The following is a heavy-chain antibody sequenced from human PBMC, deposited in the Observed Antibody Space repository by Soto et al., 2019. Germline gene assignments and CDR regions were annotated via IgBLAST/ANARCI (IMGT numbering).Heavy chain of an antibody. V-gene: IGHV2-5*01. CDR3: APSRRSSGDAFDF. CDR2: IYWNDDE. Sequence: QITLKESGPALVKPTQTLTLTCTFSGFSLTTSGVGVGWIRQPPGKALEWLALIYWNDDERYSPSLRSRLTITKDTSKNHVVITMNNMDAVDTATYYCAPSRRSSGDAFDFWCQWTMVTVSS. J-gene: IGHJ3*01. D-gene: IGHD6-6*01. CDR1: GFSLTTSGVG.